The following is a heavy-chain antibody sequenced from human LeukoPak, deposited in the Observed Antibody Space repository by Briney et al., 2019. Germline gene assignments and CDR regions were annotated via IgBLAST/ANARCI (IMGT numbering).Heavy chain of an antibody. J-gene: IGHJ6*02. Sequence: GGSLRLSCAASGFTFSDYSMTWVRQSPGKGLEWVSTVTGSGANTYYGDSVKGRFTISRDDSKNTLYLQMNSLRAEDTAVYYCAKDSSYGLYYYYGMDVWGQGTTVTVSS. CDR3: AKDSSYGLYYYYGMDV. V-gene: IGHV3-23*01. D-gene: IGHD5-18*01. CDR1: GFTFSDYS. CDR2: VTGSGANT.